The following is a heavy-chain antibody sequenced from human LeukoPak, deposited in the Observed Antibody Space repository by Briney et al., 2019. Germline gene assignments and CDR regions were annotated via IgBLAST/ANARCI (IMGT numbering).Heavy chain of an antibody. CDR2: IKEDGSER. Sequence: GGSLRLSCAASGFTLSRFWMNWDRQAPGKGLEWVANIKEDGSERNYVDSVKGRFTISRDNAKNSLYLQMSSLRADDTAVYYCVSGHYNDYRSQGTLVTVSS. CDR3: VSGHYNDY. CDR1: GFTLSRFW. J-gene: IGHJ4*02. V-gene: IGHV3-7*01.